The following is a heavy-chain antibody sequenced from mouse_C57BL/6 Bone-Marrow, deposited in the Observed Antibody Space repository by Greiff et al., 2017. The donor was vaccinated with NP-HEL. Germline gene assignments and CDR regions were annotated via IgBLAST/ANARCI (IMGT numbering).Heavy chain of an antibody. CDR3: AREGSGYVGDY. J-gene: IGHJ4*01. D-gene: IGHD3-2*02. Sequence: EVQLQQSGPELVKPGASVQLSCKASGYSFTRYYMNWVKQSPEMNLEWIGEVNPSTGGTTYNQKFKAKATLTVDKASNTAYMQLKSLTSEDSAVYYCAREGSGYVGDYGGQGTGVTVTS. CDR2: VNPSTGGT. V-gene: IGHV1-42*01. CDR1: GYSFTRYY.